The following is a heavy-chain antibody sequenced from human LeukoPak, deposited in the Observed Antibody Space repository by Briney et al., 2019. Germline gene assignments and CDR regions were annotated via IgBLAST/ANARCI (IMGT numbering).Heavy chain of an antibody. CDR3: ARSTYYYDSSGYYYNNWFDP. CDR1: GGSFSGYY. Sequence: SETLSLTCAVYGGSFSGYYWSWIRQPPGKGLVWIGEINHSGSTNYNPSLKSRVTISVDTSKNQFSLKLSSVTAADTAVYYCARSTYYYDSSGYYYNNWFDPWGQGTLVTVSS. D-gene: IGHD3-22*01. J-gene: IGHJ5*02. V-gene: IGHV4-34*01. CDR2: INHSGST.